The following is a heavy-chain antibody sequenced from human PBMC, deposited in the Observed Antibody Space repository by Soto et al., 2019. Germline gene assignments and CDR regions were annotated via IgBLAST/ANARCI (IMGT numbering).Heavy chain of an antibody. V-gene: IGHV1-69*06. CDR1: GGTFSSYA. CDR2: IIPIFGTA. J-gene: IGHJ6*02. Sequence: QVQLVQSGAEVKKPGSSVKVSCKASGGTFSSYAISWVRQAPGQGLEWMGGIIPIFGTANYAQKFPGRVTITADTSTSTAFMELSSRRYEDTAVYYCARELTIFGVVYYYYGMDVWGQGTTVTVSS. CDR3: ARELTIFGVVYYYYGMDV. D-gene: IGHD3-3*01.